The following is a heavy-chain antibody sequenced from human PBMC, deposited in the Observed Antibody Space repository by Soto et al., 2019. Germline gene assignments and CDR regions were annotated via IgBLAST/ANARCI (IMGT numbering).Heavy chain of an antibody. D-gene: IGHD2-15*01. CDR3: ARVPDIVVVVAATSNWDYYGMDV. CDR2: INPNSGGT. Sequence: ASVKVSCKASGYTFTGYYMHWVRQAPGQGLEWMGWINPNSGGTNYAQKFQGRVTMTRDTSISTAYMELSRLRSDDTAVYYCARVPDIVVVVAATSNWDYYGMDVWGQGTTVTVSS. V-gene: IGHV1-2*02. J-gene: IGHJ6*02. CDR1: GYTFTGYY.